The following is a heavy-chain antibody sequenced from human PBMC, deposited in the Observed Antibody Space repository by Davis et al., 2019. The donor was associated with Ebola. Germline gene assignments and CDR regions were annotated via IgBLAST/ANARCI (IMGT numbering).Heavy chain of an antibody. V-gene: IGHV3-23*01. CDR2: ISGSGGST. J-gene: IGHJ6*02. Sequence: GGSLRLSCAASGFTFSSYAMSWVRQAPGKGLEWVSAISGSGGSTYYADSVKGRLTISRDNSKNTLYLQMNSLRAEDTAVYYCAKDLYYDFWSGYFGSYYYGMDVWGQGTTVTVSS. CDR1: GFTFSSYA. CDR3: AKDLYYDFWSGYFGSYYYGMDV. D-gene: IGHD3-3*01.